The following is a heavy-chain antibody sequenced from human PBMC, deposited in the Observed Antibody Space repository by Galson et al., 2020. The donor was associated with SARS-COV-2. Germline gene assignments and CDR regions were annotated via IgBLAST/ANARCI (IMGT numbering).Heavy chain of an antibody. J-gene: IGHJ4*02. D-gene: IGHD1-26*01. CDR1: GFTFSSYS. V-gene: IGHV3-21*01. CDR3: ARDRGTYSDFDY. Sequence: GESLKISCAASGFTFSSYSMNWVRQAPGKGLEWVSYIGSSTTYIYYADSVRGRFTISRDNAENSLYLQMNSLRAEDTAVYYCARDRGTYSDFDYWGQGTLVTVSS. CDR2: IGSSTTYI.